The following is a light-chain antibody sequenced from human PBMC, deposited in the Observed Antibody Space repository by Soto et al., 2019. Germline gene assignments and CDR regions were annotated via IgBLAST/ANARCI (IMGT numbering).Light chain of an antibody. CDR3: QQYGSSPIT. Sequence: VLTQSPATLSLSPGDSATLSCRVSQSVSSSYLAWYQQKTGQALRILIYGESSRATGIPDRLSGSGSGTDLNLTISRLEPEDFAVYYCQQYGSSPITFGQGTRLEIK. V-gene: IGKV3-20*01. J-gene: IGKJ5*01. CDR2: GES. CDR1: QSVSSSY.